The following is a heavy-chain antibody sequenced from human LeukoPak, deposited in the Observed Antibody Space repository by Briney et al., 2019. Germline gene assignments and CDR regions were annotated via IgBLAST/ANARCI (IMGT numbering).Heavy chain of an antibody. D-gene: IGHD5-24*01. CDR1: GYTFTNNF. V-gene: IGHV1-46*01. CDR3: ARDNSLRDTAWWFDP. CDR2: INPSGDNT. J-gene: IGHJ5*02. Sequence: GASVKVSCKASGYTFTNNFMHWVRQAPGQGLEWIGIINPSGDNTWYAQKFQGRVTMTRDMATSTDYLEVSSLRSEDTAVYYCARDNSLRDTAWWFDPWGQGTLVTVPS.